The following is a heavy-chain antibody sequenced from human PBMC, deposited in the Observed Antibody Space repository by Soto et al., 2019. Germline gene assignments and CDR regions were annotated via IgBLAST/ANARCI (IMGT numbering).Heavy chain of an antibody. CDR2: ISSSSNYK. V-gene: IGHV3-21*01. D-gene: IGHD3-3*01. CDR1: GFTFSSYM. J-gene: IGHJ4*02. Sequence: EVQLVESGGGLVKPGGSLRLSCAASGFTFSSYMMNWVRQAPGKGLEWVSSISSSSNYKYYADSVKGRFTISRDNAKNSLYLQMNSLRAEDTAVYYCARDPSPYDFWSGYSVWGLDYWGQGTLVTVSS. CDR3: ARDPSPYDFWSGYSVWGLDY.